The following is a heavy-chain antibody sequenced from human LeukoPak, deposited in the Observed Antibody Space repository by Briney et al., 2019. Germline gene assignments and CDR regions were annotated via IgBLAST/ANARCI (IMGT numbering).Heavy chain of an antibody. V-gene: IGHV4-30-2*01. J-gene: IGHJ4*02. CDR3: ARGRGKGSWTPFDY. D-gene: IGHD6-13*01. Sequence: SETLSLTCNVSGGSISGGGYYWTWIRQPPGKGLELIGFTYASGTTYYNPSLKKRVTISVHGSKNQFSLNLSSATAADTAVYYCARGRGKGSWTPFDYWGQGTLVTVSS. CDR1: GGSISGGGYY. CDR2: TYASGTT.